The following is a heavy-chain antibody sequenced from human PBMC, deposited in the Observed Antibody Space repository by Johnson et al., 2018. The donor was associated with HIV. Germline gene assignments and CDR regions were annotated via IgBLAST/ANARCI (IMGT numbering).Heavy chain of an antibody. V-gene: IGHV3-66*02. J-gene: IGHJ3*01. CDR3: ARDGAIAGAATEALDL. D-gene: IGHD1-26*01. CDR1: GFTVSSNY. CDR2: IYSGGST. Sequence: EQLVESGGGLVQPGGSLRLSCAASGFTVSSNYMSWVRQAPGKGLEWVSVIYSGGSTYYTDSVKGRFTISRDNSKNELYLQLNSLRPEDTAVYYCARDGAIAGAATEALDLWGQGTMVIVSS.